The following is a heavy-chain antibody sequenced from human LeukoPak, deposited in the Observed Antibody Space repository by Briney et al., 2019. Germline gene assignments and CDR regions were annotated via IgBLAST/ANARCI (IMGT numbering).Heavy chain of an antibody. V-gene: IGHV1-8*01. Sequence: GASVKFSCQASGYTFTSYDINWVRQATGQGLEWMGWMNPNSGNTGYAQKFQGRVTITRNTSISTAYMELSSLRSEDTAVYYCARDGMIVVSLDYWGQGTLVTVSS. CDR2: MNPNSGNT. CDR1: GYTFTSYD. J-gene: IGHJ4*02. CDR3: ARDGMIVVSLDY. D-gene: IGHD3-22*01.